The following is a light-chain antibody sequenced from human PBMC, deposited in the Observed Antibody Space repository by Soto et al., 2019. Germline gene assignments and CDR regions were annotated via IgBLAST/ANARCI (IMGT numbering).Light chain of an antibody. Sequence: DIVLTQSPATLYASPGKRDTLSCRASQSVSSNLAWSQQKPGQAPRLLIYDTSTRATDIPARFSGSGSGTEFTLTISSLQSEDFAVYYCQHYNIWPHMLAFGGGTKVEI. J-gene: IGKJ4*01. CDR2: DTS. CDR3: QHYNIWPHMLA. V-gene: IGKV3-15*01. CDR1: QSVSSN.